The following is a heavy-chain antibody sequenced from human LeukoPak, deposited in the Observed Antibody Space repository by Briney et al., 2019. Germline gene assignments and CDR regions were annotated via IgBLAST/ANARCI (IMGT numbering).Heavy chain of an antibody. CDR3: AKDLGVLTTTPDY. V-gene: IGHV3-23*01. CDR2: ISGSGGST. D-gene: IGHD3-9*01. CDR1: GFTFSSYA. Sequence: GGSLRLSCAASGFTFSSYAMSWVRQAPGKGLEWVSAISGSGGSTYYADSVKGRFTIPRDNSKNTLYLQMNSLRAEDTAVYYCAKDLGVLTTTPDYWGQGTLVTVSS. J-gene: IGHJ4*02.